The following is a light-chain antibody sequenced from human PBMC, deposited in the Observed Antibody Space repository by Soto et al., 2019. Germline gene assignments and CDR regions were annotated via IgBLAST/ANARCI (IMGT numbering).Light chain of an antibody. V-gene: IGLV2-14*01. Sequence: QSALTQPASVSGSPGQSITISCTGTSSDLGGYNYVSWYQQHPGKAPKLMIYEVSNRPSGVSNRFPGSKSGNTASLTISGLQAEDEADCYCSSYTISTTLVFGTGTKVTVL. J-gene: IGLJ1*01. CDR2: EVS. CDR1: SSDLGGYNY. CDR3: SSYTISTTLV.